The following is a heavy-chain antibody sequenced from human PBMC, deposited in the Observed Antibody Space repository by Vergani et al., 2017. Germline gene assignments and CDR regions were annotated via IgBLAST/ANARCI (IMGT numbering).Heavy chain of an antibody. J-gene: IGHJ3*02. Sequence: EVQLLESGGGLVQPGGSLRLPCAASGFRFSSYEMNWVRQAPGKGLEWVSYISSSGSTMYYADSVKGRFTISRDNAKNSLYLQMNSLRAEDTAVYYCARELGDAFDIWGQGTMVTVSS. CDR1: GFRFSSYE. V-gene: IGHV3-48*03. D-gene: IGHD3-16*01. CDR2: ISSSGSTM. CDR3: ARELGDAFDI.